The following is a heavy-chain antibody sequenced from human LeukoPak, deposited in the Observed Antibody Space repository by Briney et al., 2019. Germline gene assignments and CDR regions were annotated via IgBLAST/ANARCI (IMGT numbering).Heavy chain of an antibody. J-gene: IGHJ6*03. CDR1: GYTFISYA. V-gene: IGHV1-2*02. CDR2: INPNSGGT. Sequence: ASVKVSCKTSGYTFISYAMNWVRQAPGQGLEWMGWINPNSGGTNYAQKFQGRVTMTRDTSISTAYMELSRLRSDDTAVYYCARDLFRYYDILTGYRIGYYYYYMDVWGKGTTVTVSS. D-gene: IGHD3-9*01. CDR3: ARDLFRYYDILTGYRIGYYYYYMDV.